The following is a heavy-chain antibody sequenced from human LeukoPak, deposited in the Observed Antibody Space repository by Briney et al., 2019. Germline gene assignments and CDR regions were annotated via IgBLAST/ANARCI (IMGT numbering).Heavy chain of an antibody. J-gene: IGHJ6*03. Sequence: GGSLRLSCEASGFSFSDYGMHWVRQGPGKGLEWVGFMRYDGSNKYYADSVKGRFTVSRDNSQSTLYLQMNSLRVEDTAVYYCAKRVVIKSTDYFYYYIHVWGKGTTVTVPS. CDR1: GFSFSDYG. CDR2: MRYDGSNK. D-gene: IGHD3-3*01. V-gene: IGHV3-30*02. CDR3: AKRVVIKSTDYFYYYIHV.